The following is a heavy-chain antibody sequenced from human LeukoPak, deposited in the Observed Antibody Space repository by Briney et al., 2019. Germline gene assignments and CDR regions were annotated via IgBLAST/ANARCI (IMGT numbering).Heavy chain of an antibody. V-gene: IGHV4-39*01. CDR3: AKLSRGYSYGLVDGMDV. Sequence: SETLSLTCAVSGGSISSSSYYWGWIRQPPGKGLEWIGSIYYSGSTYYNPSLKSRVTISVDTSKNQFCLKLSSVTAADTAVYYCAKLSRGYSYGLVDGMDVWGQGTTVTVSS. CDR2: IYYSGST. CDR1: GGSISSSSYY. D-gene: IGHD5-18*01. J-gene: IGHJ6*02.